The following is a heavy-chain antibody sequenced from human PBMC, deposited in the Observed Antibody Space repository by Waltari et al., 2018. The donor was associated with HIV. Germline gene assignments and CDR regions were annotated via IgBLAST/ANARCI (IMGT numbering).Heavy chain of an antibody. J-gene: IGHJ4*02. CDR2: IRQDGSEK. CDR3: ARVMTTVTFFDY. Sequence: EVQLVESGGGLVQPGGSLRLSCTASGLPFSPYWMSWVRQAPGKGLEWVANIRQDGSEKYYVDSVEGRFTISRDNAKTSLYLQMNSLRAEDTAVYYCARVMTTVTFFDYWGQGTLVTISS. D-gene: IGHD4-17*01. V-gene: IGHV3-7*01. CDR1: GLPFSPYW.